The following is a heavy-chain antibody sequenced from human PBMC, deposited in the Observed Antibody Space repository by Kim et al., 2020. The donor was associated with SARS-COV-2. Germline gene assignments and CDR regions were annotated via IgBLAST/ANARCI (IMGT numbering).Heavy chain of an antibody. Sequence: GGSLRLSCAASGFTFSSYVMSWVRQAPGKGLEWVSAISGSGGSTYYADSVKGRFTISRDNSKNTLYLQMNSLRAEDTAVYYCAKDGEDIVVVVAAKDWGQGTLVTVSS. V-gene: IGHV3-23*01. CDR2: ISGSGGST. D-gene: IGHD2-15*01. J-gene: IGHJ4*02. CDR1: GFTFSSYV. CDR3: AKDGEDIVVVVAAKD.